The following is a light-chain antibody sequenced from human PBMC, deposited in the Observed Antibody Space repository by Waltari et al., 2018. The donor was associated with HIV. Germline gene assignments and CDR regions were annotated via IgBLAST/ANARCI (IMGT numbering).Light chain of an antibody. CDR2: RDS. V-gene: IGLV3-9*01. Sequence: SYELTQPLSVSVALGQTARITCGGNNIGSKNVHWYQQKPGQAPVLVIYRDSNRPSGIPERFAGSNSGNTATLTISRAQAEDEADYYCHVWDSSTVVFGGGTKLTVL. J-gene: IGLJ2*01. CDR3: HVWDSSTVV. CDR1: NIGSKN.